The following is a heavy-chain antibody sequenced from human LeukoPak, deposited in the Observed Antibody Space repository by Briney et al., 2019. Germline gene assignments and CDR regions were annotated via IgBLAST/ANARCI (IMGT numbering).Heavy chain of an antibody. Sequence: GGSLRLSCAASGFTFSSYSMNWVRQAPGKGLEWVSSISSSSSYIYYADSVKGRFTISRDNAKNSLYLQMNSLRAEDTAVYYCARGVLRYFDWPDRYRYFDLWGRGTLVTVSS. J-gene: IGHJ2*01. D-gene: IGHD3-9*01. CDR2: ISSSSSYI. V-gene: IGHV3-21*01. CDR3: ARGVLRYFDWPDRYRYFDL. CDR1: GFTFSSYS.